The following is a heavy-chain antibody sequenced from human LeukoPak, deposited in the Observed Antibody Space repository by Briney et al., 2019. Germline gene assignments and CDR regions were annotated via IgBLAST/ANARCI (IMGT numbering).Heavy chain of an antibody. CDR1: GGSFSGYY. CDR2: IYYSGST. J-gene: IGHJ6*02. D-gene: IGHD3-10*01. CDR3: ARDRVLLWFGESVLLNYYYYGMDV. Sequence: SETLSLTCAVYGGSFSGYYWSWIRQPPGKGLEWIGYIYYSGSTNYNPSLKSRVTISVDTSKNQFSLKLSSVTAADTAVYYCARDRVLLWFGESVLLNYYYYGMDVWGQGTTVTVSS. V-gene: IGHV4-59*01.